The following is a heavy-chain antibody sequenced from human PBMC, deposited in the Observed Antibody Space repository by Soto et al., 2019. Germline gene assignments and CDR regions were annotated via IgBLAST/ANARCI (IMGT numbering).Heavy chain of an antibody. J-gene: IGHJ4*02. CDR1: GGTFSSYS. V-gene: IGHV1-69*01. Sequence: QVQLVQSGAEVKKPGSSVKVSCKASGGTFSSYSINWVRQAPGQGLEWMGEISPIFGTANYAQKFQGRVTITADESASTAYMELSSLRSEATAVYYCARDGGRHSGGIVYWGQGTLVTVSS. CDR2: ISPIFGTA. D-gene: IGHD1-26*01. CDR3: ARDGGRHSGGIVY.